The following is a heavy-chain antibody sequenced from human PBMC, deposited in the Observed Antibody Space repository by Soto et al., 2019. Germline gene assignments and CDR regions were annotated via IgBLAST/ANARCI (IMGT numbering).Heavy chain of an antibody. Sequence: SETLSLTCAVSGDSVSNDNYYWSWIRQPPGKGLEWIGYIYYSGTTNYNSYLKSRLSLSVDMSKNQFSLKLASVTAADTAVYFCARSQRGRTAFTFDDWGQGALVTVSS. V-gene: IGHV4-61*01. CDR2: IYYSGTT. D-gene: IGHD3-16*01. J-gene: IGHJ4*02. CDR1: GDSVSNDNYY. CDR3: ARSQRGRTAFTFDD.